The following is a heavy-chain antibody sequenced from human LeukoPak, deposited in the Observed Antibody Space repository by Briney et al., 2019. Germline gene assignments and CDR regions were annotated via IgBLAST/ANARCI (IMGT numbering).Heavy chain of an antibody. Sequence: ASVKVSCKASGYTFTSYGISWVRQAPGQGLEWMGWISAYNGNTNYAQKLQGRVTMTTDTSTSTAYMELRSLRSDDTAVYYCARKLGYGSGGSCYLCDYWGQGTLVTVSS. CDR1: GYTFTSYG. CDR2: ISAYNGNT. V-gene: IGHV1-18*01. J-gene: IGHJ4*02. D-gene: IGHD2-15*01. CDR3: ARKLGYGSGGSCYLCDY.